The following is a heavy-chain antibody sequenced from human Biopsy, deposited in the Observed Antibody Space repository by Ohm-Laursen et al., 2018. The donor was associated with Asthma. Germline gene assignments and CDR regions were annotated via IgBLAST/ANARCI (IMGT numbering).Heavy chain of an antibody. Sequence: SLRLSCAASGFTFSSYSMNWVRQAPGKGLEWVSSISSSSSYIYYADSVKGRFTISRDNAKNSPYLQMNSLRAEDTAVYYCARVDTIFGVVIPIYYYYGMDVWGQGTTVTVSS. CDR1: GFTFSSYS. D-gene: IGHD3-3*01. J-gene: IGHJ6*02. V-gene: IGHV3-21*01. CDR2: ISSSSSYI. CDR3: ARVDTIFGVVIPIYYYYGMDV.